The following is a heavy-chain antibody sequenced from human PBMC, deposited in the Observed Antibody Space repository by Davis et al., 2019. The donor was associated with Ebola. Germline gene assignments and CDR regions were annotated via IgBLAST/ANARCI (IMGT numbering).Heavy chain of an antibody. Sequence: PGGSLRLSCAASGFSFSNYAMNWVRQAPGKGLEWVSSIRGSAGVTYYADSVKGRFTISRDNSKNTLFLQMNGLRAEDTAVYYCTKAGVTGFYYYYMGVWGTGTAVTVSS. J-gene: IGHJ6*03. CDR1: GFSFSNYA. CDR2: IRGSAGVT. CDR3: TKAGVTGFYYYYMGV. D-gene: IGHD4-11*01. V-gene: IGHV3-23*01.